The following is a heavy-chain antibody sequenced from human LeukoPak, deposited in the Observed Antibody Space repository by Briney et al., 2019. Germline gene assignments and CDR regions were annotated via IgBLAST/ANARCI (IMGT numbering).Heavy chain of an antibody. CDR2: ISYDGGDK. J-gene: IGHJ4*02. V-gene: IGHV3-30*04. CDR3: ASARPSMWIDY. D-gene: IGHD5-12*01. CDR1: VFTFSSYA. Sequence: PGRSLRLSCAASVFTFSSYAMYWVRQAPGKGLEWVAVISYDGGDKFYADSVKGRFTISRDSAKNTLYLQMNSMRPEDTAVYYCASARPSMWIDYWGPGTLVTVSS.